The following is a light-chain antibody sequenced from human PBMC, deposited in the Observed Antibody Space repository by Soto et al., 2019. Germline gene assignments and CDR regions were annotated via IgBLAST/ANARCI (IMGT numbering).Light chain of an antibody. CDR3: QQSYSTPFT. V-gene: IGKV1-39*01. J-gene: IGKJ3*01. CDR1: QSISSY. Sequence: DIQMTQSPSSLSASVGDRVTITCRASQSISSYLNWYQQKPGKAPKLLIYAASSLQSGVPSRFSGSGSGTDFTLTISSLQPEYFATYYCQQSYSTPFTVGPGTKVDSK. CDR2: AAS.